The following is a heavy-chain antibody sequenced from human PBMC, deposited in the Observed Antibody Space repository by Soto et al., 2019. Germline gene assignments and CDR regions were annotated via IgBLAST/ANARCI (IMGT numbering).Heavy chain of an antibody. Sequence: PSETLSLTCAVYGGSFSGYYWSWIRQPPGKGLEWIGEINHSGSTNYNPSLKSRVTISVDTSKNQFSLKLSSVTAADTAVYYCAMYYYDSSGYRPFDYWGQGTMVPVYS. CDR3: AMYYYDSSGYRPFDY. D-gene: IGHD3-22*01. V-gene: IGHV4-34*01. J-gene: IGHJ4*02. CDR2: INHSGST. CDR1: GGSFSGYY.